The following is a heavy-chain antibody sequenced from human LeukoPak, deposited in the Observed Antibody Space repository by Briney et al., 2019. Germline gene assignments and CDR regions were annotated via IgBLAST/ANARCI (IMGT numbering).Heavy chain of an antibody. CDR3: ARAHVVTARSSGFDY. CDR1: GYTFTSYG. J-gene: IGHJ4*02. V-gene: IGHV1-18*01. Sequence: ASVKVSCKASGYTFTSYGISWVRQAPGQGLEWMGWISAYNGNTNYAQKLQGRVTITTDESTSTAYMELSSLRSEDTAVYYCARAHVVTARSSGFDYWGQGTLVTVSS. D-gene: IGHD2-21*02. CDR2: ISAYNGNT.